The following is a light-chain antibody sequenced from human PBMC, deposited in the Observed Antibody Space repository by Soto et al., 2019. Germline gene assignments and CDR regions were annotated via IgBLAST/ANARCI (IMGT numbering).Light chain of an antibody. Sequence: EIVLTQSPGTLSLSPGERATLSCRASQSVSSSYLACYQQKPGQAPRLLIYGASSRATGIPDRFSGSGSGTDFTLTISRLEPEDFAVYYCQLYGSSPLTYGGGTKVEIK. CDR2: GAS. CDR3: QLYGSSPLT. CDR1: QSVSSSY. V-gene: IGKV3-20*01. J-gene: IGKJ4*01.